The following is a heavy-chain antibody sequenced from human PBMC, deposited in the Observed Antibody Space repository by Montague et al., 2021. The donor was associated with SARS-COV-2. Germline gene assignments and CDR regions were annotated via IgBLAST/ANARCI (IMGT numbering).Heavy chain of an antibody. V-gene: IGHV4-59*08. CDR3: VRHPHYDDLNAPLDF. CDR2: VLYNKGT. J-gene: IGHJ4*02. CDR1: GVSVTDYY. D-gene: IGHD3-3*01. Sequence: SETLSLTCTVSGVSVTDYYWSWIRQPPGKGLEWVGDVLYNKGTNYNPSLKSRVAISVDTSKNQFSLRLTSVTAADTAFYYCVRHPHYDDLNAPLDFWDQGTMVTVSS.